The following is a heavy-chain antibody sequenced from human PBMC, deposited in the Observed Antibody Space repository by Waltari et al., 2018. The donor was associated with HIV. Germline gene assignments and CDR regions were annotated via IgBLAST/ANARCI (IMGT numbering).Heavy chain of an antibody. CDR3: AREVMVVVVPAAIYWFDP. CDR2: IYYSGST. D-gene: IGHD2-2*02. Sequence: QVELQESGPGLVKPSQTLSLSCTVSGASIRSDDHYWNWIRQPPGKGLEWIGSIYYSGSTYYNPSLKSRVTISIDKSKNQFSLKLTSVTAADTAVYFCAREVMVVVVPAAIYWFDPWGQGTLVTVSS. CDR1: GASIRSDDHY. V-gene: IGHV4-30-4*08. J-gene: IGHJ5*02.